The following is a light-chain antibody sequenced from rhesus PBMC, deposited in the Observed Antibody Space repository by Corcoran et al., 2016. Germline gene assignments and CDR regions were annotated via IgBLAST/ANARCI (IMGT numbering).Light chain of an antibody. J-gene: IGKJ1*01. CDR2: DTS. V-gene: IGKV1S14*01. CDR1: QPISKY. CDR3: QQHNSYPWT. Sequence: DIQMTQSPSSLSASVGDTVTITCQASQPISKYLAWYQQKPGKAPKLLLYDTSTVESGVPSRFSGSGSGTEFTLTISSLQPEDFAMYYCQQHNSYPWTFGQGTKVEVK.